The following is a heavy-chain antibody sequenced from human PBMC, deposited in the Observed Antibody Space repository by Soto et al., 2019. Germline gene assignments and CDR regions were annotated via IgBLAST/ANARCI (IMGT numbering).Heavy chain of an antibody. D-gene: IGHD6-13*01. CDR1: GGSISSYY. V-gene: IGHV4-59*01. CDR3: ARAIAAADPFDY. Sequence: SETLSLTCTVSGGSISSYYWSWIRQPPGKGLEWIGYIYYSGSTNYNPSLKSRVTISVDTSKNQFPLKLSSVTAADTAVYYCARAIAAADPFDYWGQGTLVTVSS. CDR2: IYYSGST. J-gene: IGHJ4*02.